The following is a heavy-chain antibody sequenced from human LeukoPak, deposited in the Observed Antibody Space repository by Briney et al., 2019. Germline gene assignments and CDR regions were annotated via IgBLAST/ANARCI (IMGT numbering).Heavy chain of an antibody. J-gene: IGHJ4*02. V-gene: IGHV4-39*07. CDR1: GGSVSSNNHY. D-gene: IGHD3-10*01. CDR3: ARSITMVRGVIRRVDY. Sequence: SQTLSLTCSVSGGSVSSNNHYWTWIRQPPGKGLEWIGSIYYSGSTYYNPSLKSRVTISVDTSKNQFSLKLSSVTAADTAVYYCARSITMVRGVIRRVDYWGQGTLVTVSS. CDR2: IYYSGST.